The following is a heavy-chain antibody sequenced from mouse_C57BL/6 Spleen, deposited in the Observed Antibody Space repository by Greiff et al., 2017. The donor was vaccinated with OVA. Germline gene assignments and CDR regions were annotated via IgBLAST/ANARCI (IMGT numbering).Heavy chain of an antibody. D-gene: IGHD1-1*01. V-gene: IGHV1-26*01. CDR2: INPNNGGT. CDR3: ALRKYYAMDY. J-gene: IGHJ4*01. CDR1: GYTFTDYY. Sequence: EVQLQQSGPELVKPGASVKISCKASGYTFTDYYMNWVKQSHGKSLEWIGDINPNNGGTSYNQKFKGKATLTVDKSSSTAYMELRSLTSEDSAVYYCALRKYYAMDYWGQGTSVTVSS.